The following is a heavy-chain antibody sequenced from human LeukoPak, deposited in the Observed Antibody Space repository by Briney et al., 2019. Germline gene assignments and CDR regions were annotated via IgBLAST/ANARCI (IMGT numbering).Heavy chain of an antibody. D-gene: IGHD6-13*01. J-gene: IGHJ4*02. V-gene: IGHV5-51*01. CDR2: IYPGDSDT. CDR3: ARSPGAIAAADCFDY. CDR1: GYSFTSYW. Sequence: GESLKISCKGSGYSFTSYWIGWVRQMPGKGLEWMGIIYPGDSDTRYSPSFQGQVTISADKSISIAYLQWSSLKASDTAMYYCARSPGAIAAADCFDYWGQGTLVTVSS.